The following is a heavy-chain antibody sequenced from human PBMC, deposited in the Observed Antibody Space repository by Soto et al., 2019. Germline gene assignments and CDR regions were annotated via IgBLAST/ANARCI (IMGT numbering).Heavy chain of an antibody. Sequence: PGGSLRLSCAASGFTFSSYSMNWVRQAPGKGLEWVSSISSSSSYIYYADSVKGRFTISRDNAKNSLYLQMNSLRAEDTAVYYCAMLGYCSGGSSLDSFDIWGQGTLVSVSS. CDR3: AMLGYCSGGSSLDSFDI. D-gene: IGHD2-15*01. CDR2: ISSSSSYI. J-gene: IGHJ3*02. V-gene: IGHV3-21*01. CDR1: GFTFSSYS.